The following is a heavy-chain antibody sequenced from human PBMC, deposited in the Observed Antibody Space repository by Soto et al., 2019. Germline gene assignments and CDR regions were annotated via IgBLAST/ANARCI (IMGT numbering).Heavy chain of an antibody. CDR3: ARRGGGDSLFDS. V-gene: IGHV4-39*01. CDR2: IFYGGGSGVA. D-gene: IGHD4-17*01. J-gene: IGHJ4*02. Sequence: SETLSLTCTVSGGSFSSSNYYWGWIRQPPGKGLEWIGNIFYGGGSGVAYYSPSLKSRVTISVNTSKNQFSLNMRSPTAADTAVYFCARRGGGDSLFDSWGQGKLVTVSS. CDR1: GGSFSSSNYY.